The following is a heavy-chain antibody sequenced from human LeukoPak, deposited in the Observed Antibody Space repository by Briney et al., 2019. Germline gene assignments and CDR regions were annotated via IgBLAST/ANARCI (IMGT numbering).Heavy chain of an antibody. CDR3: ARVRAVADYYYYYYMDV. D-gene: IGHD6-19*01. Sequence: GGSLRLSCAASGFTFSSYAMSWVRQAPGKGLEWVSVISGSGTNTYYADSVKGRFTISRDNSKNTLYLQMNSLRAEDTALYYCARVRAVADYYYYYYMDVWGKGTTVTVSS. V-gene: IGHV3-23*01. J-gene: IGHJ6*03. CDR2: ISGSGTNT. CDR1: GFTFSSYA.